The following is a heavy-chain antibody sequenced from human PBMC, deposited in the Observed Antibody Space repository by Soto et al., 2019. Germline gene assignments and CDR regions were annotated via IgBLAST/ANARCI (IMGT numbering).Heavy chain of an antibody. J-gene: IGHJ5*02. D-gene: IGHD2-2*01. Sequence: SVKVSCKASGYSFSDYILHWVRQAPGQGLEWMGGIIPIFGTANYAQKFQGRVTITADESTSTAYMELSSLRSEDTAVYYCAAGFILGYCSSTSCPVGWFDPWGQGTLVTVSS. CDR1: GYSFSDYI. CDR2: IIPIFGTA. V-gene: IGHV1-69*13. CDR3: AAGFILGYCSSTSCPVGWFDP.